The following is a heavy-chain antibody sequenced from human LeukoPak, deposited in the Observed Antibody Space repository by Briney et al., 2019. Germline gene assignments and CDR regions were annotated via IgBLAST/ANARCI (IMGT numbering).Heavy chain of an antibody. CDR2: ISGSGGAT. V-gene: IGHV3-23*01. Sequence: GGSLKLSCAASEFTFSTYAMSWVRQPPGKGLEWASGISGSGGATYYADSVRGRFSISRDNSKNTLYLQVNSLTAEDTAVYYCAKANNFWSGYSNYWGLGTLITVSS. D-gene: IGHD3-3*01. J-gene: IGHJ4*02. CDR1: EFTFSTYA. CDR3: AKANNFWSGYSNY.